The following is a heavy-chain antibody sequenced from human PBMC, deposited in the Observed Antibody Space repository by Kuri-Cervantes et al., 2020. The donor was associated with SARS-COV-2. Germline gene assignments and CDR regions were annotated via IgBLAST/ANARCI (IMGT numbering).Heavy chain of an antibody. V-gene: IGHV3-33*01. J-gene: IGHJ3*02. D-gene: IGHD3-10*01. CDR1: GFTFSSYG. CDR3: ARDFRFGELTPIDSFDI. Sequence: GGSLRLSCAASGFTFSSYGMHWVRQAPGKGLEWVAVIWYDGSNKYYADSVTGRFTISRDNSKNTLYLQMNSLRAEDTAVYYCARDFRFGELTPIDSFDIWGQGTMVTVSS. CDR2: IWYDGSNK.